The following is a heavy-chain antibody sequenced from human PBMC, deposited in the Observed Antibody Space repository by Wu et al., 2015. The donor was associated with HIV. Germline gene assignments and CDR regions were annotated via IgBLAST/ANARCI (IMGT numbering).Heavy chain of an antibody. V-gene: IGHV1-69*01. CDR3: ARALVDTAMVVEPYYYYGMDV. CDR1: GGTFSSYA. J-gene: IGHJ6*02. D-gene: IGHD5-18*01. Sequence: QVQLVQSGAEVKKPGSSVKVSCKASGGTFSSYAISWVRQAPGQGLEWMGGIIPIFGTANYAQKFQGRVTITTDESTSTAYMELSSLRSEDTAVYYCARALVDTAMVVEPYYYYGMDVWGPRDHGHRLL. CDR2: IIPIFGTA.